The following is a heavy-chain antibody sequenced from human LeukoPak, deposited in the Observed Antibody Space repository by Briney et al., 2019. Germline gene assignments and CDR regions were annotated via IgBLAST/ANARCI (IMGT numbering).Heavy chain of an antibody. V-gene: IGHV4-59*01. Sequence: SETLSLTCTVSGGSISIYYWSWIRQPPGKGLEYIGYISYSGSTNYNPSLKSRDTISVGTSKNQFSLKLSSVTAADTAVYYCARVSRDGYNFMFDYWGQGTLVTVSS. CDR2: ISYSGST. CDR3: ARVSRDGYNFMFDY. D-gene: IGHD5-24*01. CDR1: GGSISIYY. J-gene: IGHJ4*02.